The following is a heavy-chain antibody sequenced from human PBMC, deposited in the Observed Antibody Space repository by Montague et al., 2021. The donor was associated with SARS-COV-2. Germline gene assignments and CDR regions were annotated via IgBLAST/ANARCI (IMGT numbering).Heavy chain of an antibody. CDR2: IYYSGTT. Sequence: ETLSLTCTVSSGSIISSGYYWGWIPQPPGKELEWIGKIYYSGTTYYNPSLQSRGTMSVDTSKNQLSLRLSSVTAADTAVYYCARVIIVGVSTSFDYWGQGSQVTVSS. CDR3: ARVIIVGVSTSFDY. CDR1: SGSIISSGYY. J-gene: IGHJ4*02. V-gene: IGHV4-39*01. D-gene: IGHD2-21*01.